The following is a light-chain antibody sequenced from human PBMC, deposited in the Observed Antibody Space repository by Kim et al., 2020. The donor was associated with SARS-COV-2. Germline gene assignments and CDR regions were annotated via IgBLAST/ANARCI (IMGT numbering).Light chain of an antibody. CDR3: QQYNNWPYT. CDR1: QTITSN. Sequence: SVSPEEGATLACRASQTITSNLAWYQRKLGQPPRLLIFGASARATGIPVRFSGSGSGTEFTLTNNSLQSEDFAVYYCQQYNNWPYTFGQGTKVEI. J-gene: IGKJ2*01. V-gene: IGKV3-15*01. CDR2: GAS.